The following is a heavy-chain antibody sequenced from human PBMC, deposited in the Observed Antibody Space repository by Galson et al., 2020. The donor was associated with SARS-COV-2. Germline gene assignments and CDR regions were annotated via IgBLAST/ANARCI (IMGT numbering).Heavy chain of an antibody. D-gene: IGHD3-16*01. CDR2: ISWNSGSI. CDR3: VKESTGFGGGALDY. Sequence: GGSLRLSCAASGFTFDDYAMHWVRQVPGKGLDWVSGISWNSGSIGYAVSVKGRFTISRDNAKNSLYLQMNSLRAEDTALYYCVKESTGFGGGALDYWGQGTLVTVSS. V-gene: IGHV3-9*01. CDR1: GFTFDDYA. J-gene: IGHJ4*02.